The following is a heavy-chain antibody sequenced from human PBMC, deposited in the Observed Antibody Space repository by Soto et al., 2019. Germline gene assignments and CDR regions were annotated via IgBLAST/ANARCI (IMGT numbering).Heavy chain of an antibody. CDR3: ARVPHYHDGSRHFRDC. CDR2: IYYTGST. V-gene: IGHV4-30-4*01. CDR1: GGSIRSGDYY. D-gene: IGHD3-22*01. J-gene: IGHJ4*02. Sequence: SETLSLPCTVSGGSIRSGDYYWSWIRQPPGKGLEWIGYIYYTGSTYYNPSLKSRVSISVDTSKNQFSMKLSSVTAADTAVYYRARVPHYHDGSRHFRDCCRQGSLVTVS.